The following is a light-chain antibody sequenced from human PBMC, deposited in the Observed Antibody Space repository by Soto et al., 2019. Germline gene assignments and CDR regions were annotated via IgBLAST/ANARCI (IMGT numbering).Light chain of an antibody. Sequence: DIQMTQSPSSLSASVGDTVIITCRASQSISNSLNWYQHRPGQAPKVLIFDASTLQSRVPSRFRGGGSGTDFTPTISSLQPEDFATYYCQQSFTTPISFGQGTRLDVK. V-gene: IGKV1-39*01. CDR1: QSISNS. CDR2: DAS. CDR3: QQSFTTPIS. J-gene: IGKJ5*01.